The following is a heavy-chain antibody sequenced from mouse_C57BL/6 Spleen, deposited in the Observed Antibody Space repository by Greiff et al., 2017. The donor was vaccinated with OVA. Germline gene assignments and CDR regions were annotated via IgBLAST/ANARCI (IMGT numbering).Heavy chain of an antibody. D-gene: IGHD2-4*01. CDR3: TGEGYYEWYFDV. Sequence: EVKLMESGGGLVQPGGSMKLSCVASGFTFSNYWMNWVRQSPEKGLEWVAQIRLKSDNYATHYAESVKGRFTISRDDSKSSVYLQMNNLRAEDTGIYYCTGEGYYEWYFDVWGTGTTVTVSS. J-gene: IGHJ1*03. V-gene: IGHV6-3*01. CDR1: GFTFSNYW. CDR2: IRLKSDNYAT.